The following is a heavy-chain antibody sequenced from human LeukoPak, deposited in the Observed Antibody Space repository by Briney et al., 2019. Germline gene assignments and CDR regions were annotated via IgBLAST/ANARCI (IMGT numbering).Heavy chain of an antibody. CDR3: ARAWGYSSSWASLGYYMDV. V-gene: IGHV3-30*09. Sequence: PGGSLRLSCAASGFTFSSYAMHWVRQAPGKGLEWVAVISYDGSNKYYADSVKGRFAISRDNSKNTLYLQMNSLRAEDTAVYYCARAWGYSSSWASLGYYMDVWGKGTTVTVSS. CDR1: GFTFSSYA. D-gene: IGHD6-13*01. CDR2: ISYDGSNK. J-gene: IGHJ6*03.